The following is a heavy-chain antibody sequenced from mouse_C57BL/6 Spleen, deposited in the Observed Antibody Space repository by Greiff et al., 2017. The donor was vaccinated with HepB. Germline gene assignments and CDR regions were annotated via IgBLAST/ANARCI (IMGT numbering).Heavy chain of an antibody. V-gene: IGHV1-5*01. Sequence: VQLQQSGTVLARPGASVKMSCKTSGYTFTSYWMHWVKQRPGQGLEWIGAIYPGNSDTSYNQKFKGKAKLTAVTSASTAYMELSSLTNEDSAVYYCTSDYYGRSYDWYFDVWGTGTTVTVSS. D-gene: IGHD1-1*01. CDR3: TSDYYGRSYDWYFDV. CDR1: GYTFTSYW. CDR2: IYPGNSDT. J-gene: IGHJ1*03.